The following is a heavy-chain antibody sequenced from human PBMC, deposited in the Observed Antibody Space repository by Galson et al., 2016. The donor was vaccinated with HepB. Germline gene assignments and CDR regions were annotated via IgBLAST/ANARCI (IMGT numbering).Heavy chain of an antibody. CDR2: IKQDGSEK. CDR1: GFSFSDYW. D-gene: IGHD6-13*01. Sequence: GSLRLSCAASGFSFSDYWMTWVRQAPGKGLEWVANIKQDGSEKYYVDSVKGRFTISRDNAKNSLYLQMNSLRAEDTAIYYCVSRRHIAADGVDWGQGILVTVS. V-gene: IGHV3-7*02. J-gene: IGHJ4*02. CDR3: VSRRHIAADGVD.